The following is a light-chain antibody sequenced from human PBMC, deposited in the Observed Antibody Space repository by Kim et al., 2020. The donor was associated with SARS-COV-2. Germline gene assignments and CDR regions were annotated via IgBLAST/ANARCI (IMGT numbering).Light chain of an antibody. Sequence: EIVLTQSPATLSLSPGERATLSCRASQSVTTKLAWYQQKPGQAPRLLIYDPSNRATGIPPRFSGSGSGTDFTLTISSLEPEDSAVYYCQQRSSWPLTFGQGTRLEIK. J-gene: IGKJ5*01. CDR2: DPS. V-gene: IGKV3-11*01. CDR1: QSVTTK. CDR3: QQRSSWPLT.